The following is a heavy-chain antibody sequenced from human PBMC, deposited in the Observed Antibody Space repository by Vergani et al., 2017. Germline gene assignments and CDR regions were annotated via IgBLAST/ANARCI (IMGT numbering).Heavy chain of an antibody. CDR3: ACERGSQFDL. CDR1: GFTFSSYS. J-gene: IGHJ2*01. Sequence: EVQLVESGGGLVKPGGSLRLSCAASGFTFSSYSMNWVRKAPGKGLEWVSSISSSSSYIYYADSVKGRFTISRDNAKNSLYLQMNSLRAEYTAVYYCACERGSQFDLWGRGTLVTVSS. V-gene: IGHV3-21*01. CDR2: ISSSSSYI. D-gene: IGHD3-10*01.